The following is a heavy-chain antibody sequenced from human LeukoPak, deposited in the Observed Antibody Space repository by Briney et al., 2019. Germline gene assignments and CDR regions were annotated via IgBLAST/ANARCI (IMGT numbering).Heavy chain of an antibody. Sequence: ASVKVSCKASGGTFSSYAISWVRQAPGQGLEWMGIINPSGGSTSYAQKFQGRVTMTRDTSTSTVYMELSSLRSEDTAVYYCARVLSLGVVPFGYWGQGTLVTVSS. V-gene: IGHV1-46*01. CDR2: INPSGGST. J-gene: IGHJ4*02. CDR3: ARVLSLGVVPFGY. D-gene: IGHD3-3*01. CDR1: GGTFSSYA.